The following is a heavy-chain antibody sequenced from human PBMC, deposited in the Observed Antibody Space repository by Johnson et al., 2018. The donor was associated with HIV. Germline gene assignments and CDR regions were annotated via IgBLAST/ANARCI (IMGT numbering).Heavy chain of an antibody. V-gene: IGHV3-66*01. D-gene: IGHD6-13*01. CDR1: GFTVNSNY. Sequence: VQLVESRGVLVQPGGSLRLSCAASGFTVNSNYINWVRQAPGKGLECVSGLYSGGSTYYADSVRGRFTISRDNAKNSLYLQMNSLRAEDTALYYCARVRTAAGFDGFDIWG. CDR3: ARVRTAAGFDGFDI. J-gene: IGHJ3*02. CDR2: LYSGGST.